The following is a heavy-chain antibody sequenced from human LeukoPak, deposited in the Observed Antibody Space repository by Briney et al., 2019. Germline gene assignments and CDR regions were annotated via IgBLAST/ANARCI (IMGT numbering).Heavy chain of an antibody. CDR3: ARDLGTTMRTSLGY. V-gene: IGHV3-21*01. CDR2: ISSSSTYI. Sequence: GGSLRLSCAAPGFTFSSYTMNWVRQAPGKGLEWVSSISSSSTYIYYADSVEGRFTISRDNAENSLFLEMNSLRAEDTAVYYCARDLGTTMRTSLGYWGQGTLVTVSS. D-gene: IGHD3-22*01. J-gene: IGHJ4*02. CDR1: GFTFSSYT.